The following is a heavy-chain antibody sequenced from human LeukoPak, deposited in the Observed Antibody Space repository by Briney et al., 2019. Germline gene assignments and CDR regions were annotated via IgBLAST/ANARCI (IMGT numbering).Heavy chain of an antibody. CDR2: ISGTSTYI. J-gene: IGHJ4*02. D-gene: IGHD6-19*01. V-gene: IGHV3-21*01. CDR1: GFTFNSHT. Sequence: GGSLRLSCAASGFTFNSHTMNWVRQAPGKGLEWVSSISGTSTYIYYADSVKGRFAISRDNSKNTLYLQMNSLRAEDTAVYYCASIAVAGGDFDYWGQGTLVTVSS. CDR3: ASIAVAGGDFDY.